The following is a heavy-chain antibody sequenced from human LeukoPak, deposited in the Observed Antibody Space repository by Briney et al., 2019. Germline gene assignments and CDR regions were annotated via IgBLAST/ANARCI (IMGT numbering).Heavy chain of an antibody. CDR1: GGSISSYY. CDR2: IYYSGST. CDR3: AREDIVVVPAAILGQPYYYYYMDV. V-gene: IGHV4-59*12. J-gene: IGHJ6*03. Sequence: SETLSLTCTVSGGSISSYYWSWIRQPPGKGLEWIGYIYYSGSTNYNPSLKSRVTISVDTSKNQFSLKLSSVTAADTAVYYCAREDIVVVPAAILGQPYYYYYMDVWGKGTTVTVSS. D-gene: IGHD2-2*01.